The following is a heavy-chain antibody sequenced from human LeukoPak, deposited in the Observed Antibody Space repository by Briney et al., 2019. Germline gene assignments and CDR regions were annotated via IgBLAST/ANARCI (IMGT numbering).Heavy chain of an antibody. CDR2: ISAYNGNT. Sequence: ASVKVSCKASGYTFTSYGISWVRQAPGQGLEWMGWISAYNGNTNYAQKFQGRVTITADKSTSTAYMELSSLRSEDTAVYYCARGEATVEMATIDWGQGTMVTVSS. V-gene: IGHV1-18*01. D-gene: IGHD5-12*01. CDR3: ARGEATVEMATID. J-gene: IGHJ3*01. CDR1: GYTFTSYG.